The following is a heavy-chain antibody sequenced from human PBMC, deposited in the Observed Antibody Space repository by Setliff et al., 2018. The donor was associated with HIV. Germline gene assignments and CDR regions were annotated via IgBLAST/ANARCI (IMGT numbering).Heavy chain of an antibody. CDR2: LSGSGGST. CDR1: ELTFSNYA. D-gene: IGHD3-10*01. J-gene: IGHJ1*01. V-gene: IGHV3-23*01. Sequence: GGSLRLSCAASELTFSNYAMTWVRQAPGKGLEWVSSLSGSGGSTDYADSVKGRFTISRDNSKNTLDLRMNSLRAEDTAVYYCAQAQTSVSGSYYQYLQHWVQGTLVTVSS. CDR3: AQAQTSVSGSYYQYLQH.